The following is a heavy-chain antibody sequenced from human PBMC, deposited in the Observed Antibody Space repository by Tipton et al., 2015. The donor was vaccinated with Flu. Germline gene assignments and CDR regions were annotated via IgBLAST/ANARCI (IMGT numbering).Heavy chain of an antibody. V-gene: IGHV4-34*01. J-gene: IGHJ4*02. D-gene: IGHD2-15*01. CDR2: INHSGTT. CDR1: GGSFTLYY. CDR3: ARVRGGYCSGGDCYFNDY. Sequence: TLSLTCAVYGGSFTLYYWSWIRQPLGKGLEWIGEINHSGTTNYNPSLKSRVTISVDTSKNHFSLKLSSVTAADTAVYYCARVRGGYCSGGDCYFNDYWGQGTLVTVSS.